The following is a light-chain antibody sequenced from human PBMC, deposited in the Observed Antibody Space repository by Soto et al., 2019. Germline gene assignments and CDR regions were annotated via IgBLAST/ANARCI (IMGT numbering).Light chain of an antibody. CDR3: HQYNTWPLT. CDR2: DAS. J-gene: IGKJ4*01. V-gene: IGKV3-15*01. CDR1: QTIRSD. Sequence: EIVLTQSPVTLSVSPGERATLSCRASQTIRSDLAWYQQKPGQAPRLLISDASTRDTGIPARFNGSGSGTEFTLAISSLQSEDFAIYYCHQYNTWPLTFGGGTKVDIK.